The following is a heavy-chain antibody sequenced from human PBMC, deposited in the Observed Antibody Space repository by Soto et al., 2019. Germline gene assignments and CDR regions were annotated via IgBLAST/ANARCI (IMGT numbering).Heavy chain of an antibody. CDR1: EGSISSSSYY. J-gene: IGHJ4*02. Sequence: SETLSLTCTVAEGSISSSSYYRGWIRQHPGKRLEWIGSIYYSGSTYYNPSLKSRVTISVDTSKNQFSLKLSSVTAADTAVYYCARQAATYYDILTGYPSDYWGQGTLVTVSS. V-gene: IGHV4-39*01. CDR3: ARQAATYYDILTGYPSDY. CDR2: IYYSGST. D-gene: IGHD3-9*01.